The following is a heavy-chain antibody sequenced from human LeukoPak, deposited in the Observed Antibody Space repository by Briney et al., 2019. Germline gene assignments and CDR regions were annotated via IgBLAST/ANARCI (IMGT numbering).Heavy chain of an antibody. D-gene: IGHD4-17*01. Sequence: ASVKVSCKASGYTFTGYYMHWVRQAPGQGLEWMGWINPNSGGTNYAQKFQGRVTMIRDTSISTAYMELSRLRSDDTAVYYCARDRSAVTIVCYYYMDVWGKGTTVTVSS. CDR1: GYTFTGYY. CDR3: ARDRSAVTIVCYYYMDV. V-gene: IGHV1-2*02. CDR2: INPNSGGT. J-gene: IGHJ6*03.